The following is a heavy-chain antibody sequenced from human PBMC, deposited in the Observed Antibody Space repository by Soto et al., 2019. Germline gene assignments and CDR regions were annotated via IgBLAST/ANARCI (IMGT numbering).Heavy chain of an antibody. Sequence: ETLSLTGAVSGDSVSNDDYYWSWIRQPPGKGLEWIGYIYYSGTTNYNSYLKSRLSLSVDMSKNQFSLKLGSVTAADTAVYFCASSQRGRTAFTFDYWGQGALVTVS. J-gene: IGHJ4*02. V-gene: IGHV4-61*08. CDR2: IYYSGTT. CDR3: ASSQRGRTAFTFDY. D-gene: IGHD3-16*01. CDR1: GDSVSNDDYY.